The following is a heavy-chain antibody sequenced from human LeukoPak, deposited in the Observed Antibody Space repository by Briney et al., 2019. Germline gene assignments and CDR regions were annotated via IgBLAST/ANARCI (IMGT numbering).Heavy chain of an antibody. V-gene: IGHV4-61*08. J-gene: IGHJ4*02. D-gene: IGHD1-26*01. Sequence: SETLSLTCTVSGASVGSAGYYWSWIRQPPGGGLEWIGYVYYIANTNYNPSLKGRVTMSVNPSKNQLSLKLNSVTAADTAMYYCARTQSQSGSYRYYFGYWGQGTRVTVSS. CDR2: VYYIANT. CDR3: ARTQSQSGSYRYYFGY. CDR1: GASVGSAGYY.